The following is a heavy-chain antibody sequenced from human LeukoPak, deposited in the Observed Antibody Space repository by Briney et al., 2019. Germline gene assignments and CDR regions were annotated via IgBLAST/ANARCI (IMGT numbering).Heavy chain of an antibody. J-gene: IGHJ5*02. CDR3: AKGGYGSADNWFDP. V-gene: IGHV3-48*04. Sequence: PGGSLRLSCAASGFTFSSYSMNWVRQAPGKGLEWVSYISSSSATIFYADSVKGRFNISRDNAKNSLYLQINSLRVEDTAVYYCAKGGYGSADNWFDPWGQGTLVTVSS. CDR2: ISSSSATI. D-gene: IGHD3-10*01. CDR1: GFTFSSYS.